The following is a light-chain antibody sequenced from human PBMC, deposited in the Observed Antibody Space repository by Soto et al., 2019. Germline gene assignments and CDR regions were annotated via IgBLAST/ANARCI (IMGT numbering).Light chain of an antibody. J-gene: IGLJ3*02. CDR3: QTWGTGIWV. CDR1: SGHSSYA. Sequence: QLVLTQSPSASASLGASVNLTCTLSSGHSSYAIAWHQQQPEKGPRYLMRLNSDGSHTKGDGIPDRFSGSSSGAERYLTISSLQSEDEADYYCQTWGTGIWVFGGGTKLTVL. V-gene: IGLV4-69*01. CDR2: LNSDGSH.